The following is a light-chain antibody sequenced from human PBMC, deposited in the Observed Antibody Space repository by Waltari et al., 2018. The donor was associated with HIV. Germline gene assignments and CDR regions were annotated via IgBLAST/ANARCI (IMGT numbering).Light chain of an antibody. CDR2: EVT. CDR3: SSYAATTTIL. V-gene: IGLV2-14*01. CDR1: TSALRPFGC. Sequence: SVLTQPAAVSGSPGQSITISCTRTTSALRPFGCFSWYQQYPGQAPKLLIYEVTIRPPGISYRFSGSKSGNTASMTISGLQPGDEAHYYCSSYAATTTILFGGGTRLTVL. J-gene: IGLJ3*02.